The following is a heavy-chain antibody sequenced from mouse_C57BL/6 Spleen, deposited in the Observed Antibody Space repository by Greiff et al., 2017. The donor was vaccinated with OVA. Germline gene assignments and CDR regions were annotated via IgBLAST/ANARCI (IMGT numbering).Heavy chain of an antibody. V-gene: IGHV1-61*01. CDR3: ASRVITTVVFDY. CDR2: IYPSDSET. J-gene: IGHJ2*01. Sequence: QVQLQQPGAELVRPGSSVKLSCKASGYTFTSYWMDWVKQRPGQGLEWIGNIYPSDSETHYNQKFKDKATLTVDKSSSTAYMQLSSLTSEDSAVYYCASRVITTVVFDYWGQGTTRTVSS. CDR1: GYTFTSYW. D-gene: IGHD1-1*01.